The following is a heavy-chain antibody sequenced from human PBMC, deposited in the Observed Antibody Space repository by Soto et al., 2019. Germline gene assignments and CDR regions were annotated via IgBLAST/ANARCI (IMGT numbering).Heavy chain of an antibody. CDR2: INPNSGGT. Sequence: SVNVSCKASVAIFTDRYIHSVRQAPGQGLEWMGWINPNSGGTNYAQTFQGWVTMTRDTSISTAYMELSRLRSDDTAVYYCARDTMVRGVNYYYYYGMDVWGQGTTVTASS. D-gene: IGHD3-10*01. J-gene: IGHJ6*02. CDR3: ARDTMVRGVNYYYYYGMDV. CDR1: VAIFTDRY. V-gene: IGHV1-2*04.